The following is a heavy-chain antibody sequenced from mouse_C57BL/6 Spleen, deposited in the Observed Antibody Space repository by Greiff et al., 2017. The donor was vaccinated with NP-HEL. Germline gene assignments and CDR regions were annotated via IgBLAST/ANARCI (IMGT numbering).Heavy chain of an antibody. CDR3: ASLYGNYVGYFDV. D-gene: IGHD2-1*01. J-gene: IGHJ1*03. CDR1: GYTFTDHT. V-gene: IGHV1-78*01. Sequence: VKLMESDAELVKPGASVKISCKVSGYTFTDHTIHWMKQRPEQGLEWIGYIYPRDGSTKYNEKFKGKATLTADKSSSTAYMQLNSLTSEDSAVYFCASLYGNYVGYFDVWGTGTTVTVSS. CDR2: IYPRDGST.